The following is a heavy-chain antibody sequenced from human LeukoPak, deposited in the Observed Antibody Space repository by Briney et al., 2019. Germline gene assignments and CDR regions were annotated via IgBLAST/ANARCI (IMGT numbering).Heavy chain of an antibody. J-gene: IGHJ5*02. D-gene: IGHD3-3*01. CDR3: ARGGAYYDFWSGPRSFDP. Sequence: GGSLRLSCAASGFTFSSYSMNWVRQAPGKGLEWVSYISSSSSTIYYADSVKGRFTISRGNAKNSLYLQMNSLRAEDTAVYYCARGGAYYDFWSGPRSFDPWGQGTLVTVSS. CDR2: ISSSSSTI. CDR1: GFTFSSYS. V-gene: IGHV3-48*04.